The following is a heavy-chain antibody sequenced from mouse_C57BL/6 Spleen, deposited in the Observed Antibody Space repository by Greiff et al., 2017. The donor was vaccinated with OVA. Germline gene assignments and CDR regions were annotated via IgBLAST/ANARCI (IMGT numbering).Heavy chain of an antibody. V-gene: IGHV1-9*01. J-gene: IGHJ3*01. CDR1: GYTFTGYW. Sequence: QVQLKESGAELMKPGASVKLSCKATGYTFTGYWLSLVPPLPFPFLAWIGEILPGSGSTNYNEKFKGKATFTADTSSNTAYMQLSSLTTEDSAIYYCARGGYDYDDGAWFAYWGQGTLVTVSA. D-gene: IGHD2-4*01. CDR2: ILPGSGST. CDR3: ARGGYDYDDGAWFAY.